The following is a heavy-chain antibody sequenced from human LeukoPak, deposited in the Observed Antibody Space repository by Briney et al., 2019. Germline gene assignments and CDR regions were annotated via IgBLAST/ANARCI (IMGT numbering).Heavy chain of an antibody. V-gene: IGHV3-33*01. CDR2: IWYDGSNK. D-gene: IGHD6-13*01. J-gene: IGHJ5*02. CDR1: GFTFSSYG. CDR3: ARDRSSSPDYWFDP. Sequence: GGSLRLSCAASGFTFSSYGMHWVRQAPGKGLEWVAVIWYDGSNKYYADSVKGRFTISRDNSKNTLYLQMNSLRAEDTAVYYCARDRSSSPDYWFDPWGQGTLVTVSS.